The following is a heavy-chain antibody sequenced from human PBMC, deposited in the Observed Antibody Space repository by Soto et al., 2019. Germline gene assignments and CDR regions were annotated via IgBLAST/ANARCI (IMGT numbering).Heavy chain of an antibody. Sequence: GCLRLSCAASGFPFSYSYMAWIRQAPGKGLEEIATISSTGSTPYYADSVKGRFTISRDNAQNSLYLEMNNLRAEDTAVYYCARGQQLVANWLDPWGQGILVTVSS. D-gene: IGHD6-6*01. J-gene: IGHJ5*02. CDR1: GFPFSYSY. CDR3: ARGQQLVANWLDP. CDR2: ISSTGSTP. V-gene: IGHV3-11*01.